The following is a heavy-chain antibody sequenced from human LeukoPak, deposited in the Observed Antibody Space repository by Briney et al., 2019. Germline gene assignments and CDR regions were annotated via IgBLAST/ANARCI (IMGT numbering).Heavy chain of an antibody. D-gene: IGHD4/OR15-4a*01. CDR2: INPNSGGT. Sequence: GASVKVSCEASGYTFTDYHMHWVRQAPGQGLEWMGWINPNSGGTNYAQKFQGRVTMTRDTSISTAYMELSRLRSDDTAVYYCARGLYAIANYVEDAFEIWGQGTMVTVSS. V-gene: IGHV1-2*02. J-gene: IGHJ3*02. CDR3: ARGLYAIANYVEDAFEI. CDR1: GYTFTDYH.